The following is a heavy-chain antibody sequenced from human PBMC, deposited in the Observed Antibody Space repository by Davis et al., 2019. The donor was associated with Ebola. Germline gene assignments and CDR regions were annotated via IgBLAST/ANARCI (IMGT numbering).Heavy chain of an antibody. Sequence: HTGGSLRLSCAASGFTASGFTFGSYYMHWVRQVLGKGLVWVSGINPDGSRKSYADSVKGRFTISRDNAKNTVYLEMNSLRAEDTAEYYCASLSYGLDVWGQGTTVTVPS. D-gene: IGHD2/OR15-2a*01. CDR1: GFTFGSYY. J-gene: IGHJ6*02. CDR3: ASLSYGLDV. V-gene: IGHV3-74*01. CDR2: INPDGSRK.